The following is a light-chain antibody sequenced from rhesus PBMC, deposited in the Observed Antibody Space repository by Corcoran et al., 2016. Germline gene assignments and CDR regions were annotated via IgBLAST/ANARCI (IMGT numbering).Light chain of an antibody. CDR3: QHYYDNPYS. V-gene: IGKV1S12*01. J-gene: IGKJ2*01. CDR1: QNIYSN. CDR2: AAS. Sequence: DIQMTQSPSALSASVGDRVTISCRASQNIYSNLAWYQQKTGKAPKLLISAASSLQTGIPSRFSGSGSGTVFTLTISSLQPGNSAAYYCQHYYDNPYSFGQGTKVEVK.